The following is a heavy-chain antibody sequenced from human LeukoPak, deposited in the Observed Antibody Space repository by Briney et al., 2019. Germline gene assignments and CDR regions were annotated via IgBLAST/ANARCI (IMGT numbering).Heavy chain of an antibody. CDR3: ARTPRRYCSGGSCYGWFDP. Sequence: GGSLRLSCASSGFTFSSYAMHWVRQAPGTGLEWVAVISYDGSNKYYADSVKGRFTISRDNSKNTLYLQMNSLRAADTAVYYCARTPRRYCSGGSCYGWFDPWGQGTLVTVSS. CDR1: GFTFSSYA. V-gene: IGHV3-30-3*01. J-gene: IGHJ5*02. CDR2: ISYDGSNK. D-gene: IGHD2-15*01.